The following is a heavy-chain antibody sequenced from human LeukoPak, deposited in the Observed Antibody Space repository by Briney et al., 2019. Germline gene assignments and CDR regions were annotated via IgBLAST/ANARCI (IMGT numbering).Heavy chain of an antibody. Sequence: GGSLTLSCAASGFTFSDVWMTWVRQAPGRGMEWVGRIKTKTDGATTDYAAPVKGRFTILRDDSANMLYLQMTSLRTEDTALYYCTTATELIGATVPDNWGQGTLVTVSS. CDR3: TTATELIGATVPDN. V-gene: IGHV3-15*01. CDR1: GFTFSDVW. CDR2: IKTKTDGATT. D-gene: IGHD5-12*01. J-gene: IGHJ4*02.